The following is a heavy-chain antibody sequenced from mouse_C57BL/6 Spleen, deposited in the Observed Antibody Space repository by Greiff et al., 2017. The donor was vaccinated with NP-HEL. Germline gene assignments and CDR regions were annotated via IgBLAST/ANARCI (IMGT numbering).Heavy chain of an antibody. CDR3: ASPYGSMYYFDD. V-gene: IGHV1-82*01. CDR2: IYPGDGDT. Sequence: QVQLKESGPELVKPGASVKISCKASGYAFSSSWMNWVKQRPGKGLEWIGRIYPGDGDTNYNGKFKGKATLTADKSSSTAYMQLSSLTSEDSAVYFCASPYGSMYYFDDWGQSTTLSVSS. CDR1: GYAFSSSW. J-gene: IGHJ2*01. D-gene: IGHD1-1*01.